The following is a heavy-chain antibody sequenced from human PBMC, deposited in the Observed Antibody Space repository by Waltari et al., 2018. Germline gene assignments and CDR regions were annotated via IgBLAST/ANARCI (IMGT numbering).Heavy chain of an antibody. J-gene: IGHJ5*02. D-gene: IGHD6-19*01. Sequence: QVQLVQSGAEVKKPGSSVKVSCKASGGTFSSYAISWVRQAPGQGLERMGRIIPIFGTANDAQKFQGRVTITADKSTSTAYMELSSLRSEDTAVYYCATTPIAVAANWFDPWGQGTLVTVSS. CDR3: ATTPIAVAANWFDP. V-gene: IGHV1-69*08. CDR1: GGTFSSYA. CDR2: IIPIFGTA.